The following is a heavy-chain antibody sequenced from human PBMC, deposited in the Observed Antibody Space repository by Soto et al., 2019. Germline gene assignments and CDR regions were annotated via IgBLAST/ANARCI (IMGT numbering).Heavy chain of an antibody. Sequence: ASVKVSCKASGYTFTSYAMHWVRQAPGQRLEWMGWINAGNGNTKYSQWFQGRVTITRDTSASTAYMELSSLRSEDTAVYYCAREPPNGSRLSSCGMDVWGQGHTVPVSS. CDR1: GYTFTSYA. V-gene: IGHV1-3*01. D-gene: IGHD2-2*03. J-gene: IGHJ6*02. CDR2: INAGNGNT. CDR3: AREPPNGSRLSSCGMDV.